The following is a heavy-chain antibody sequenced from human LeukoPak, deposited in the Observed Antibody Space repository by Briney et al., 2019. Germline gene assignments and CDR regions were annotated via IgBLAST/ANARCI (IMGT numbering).Heavy chain of an antibody. J-gene: IGHJ4*02. CDR3: AKEAGIFGVVIIDY. V-gene: IGHV3-23*01. D-gene: IGHD3-3*01. CDR1: GFTFDDSG. Sequence: GGSLRLSCTASGFTFDDSGMSWVRQAPGKGLEWVSAISGSGGSTYYADSVKGRFTISRDNSKNTLYLQMNSLRAEDTAVYYCAKEAGIFGVVIIDYWGQGTLVTVSS. CDR2: ISGSGGST.